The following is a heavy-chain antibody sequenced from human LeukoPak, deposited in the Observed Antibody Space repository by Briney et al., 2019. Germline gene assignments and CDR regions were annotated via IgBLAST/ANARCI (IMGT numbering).Heavy chain of an antibody. CDR1: GYSFTSYW. CDR2: IYPGDSRT. CDR3: ACREFYSPWPGP. Sequence: GASLKISCKGSGYSFTSYWIGWVRQTPGKGLEWMGVIYPGDSRTRYNPSFERQVTISADKSINTAYLQWSSLKAWDTAMYYCACREFYSPWPGPWGQGTLVTVSS. J-gene: IGHJ5*02. V-gene: IGHV5-51*01. D-gene: IGHD5-18*01.